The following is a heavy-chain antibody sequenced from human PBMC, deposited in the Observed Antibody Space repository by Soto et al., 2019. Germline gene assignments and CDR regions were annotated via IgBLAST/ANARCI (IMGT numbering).Heavy chain of an antibody. Sequence: GSLRLSCAASGFTFSSYGMHWVRQAPGKGLEWVAVISYDGSNKYYADSVKGRFTISRDNSKNTLSLQMNSLRAEDTAVYYCTKANRYCSGANCFTFDYWGLGTLVTVSS. V-gene: IGHV3-30*18. CDR1: GFTFSSYG. D-gene: IGHD2-15*01. CDR2: ISYDGSNK. J-gene: IGHJ4*02. CDR3: TKANRYCSGANCFTFDY.